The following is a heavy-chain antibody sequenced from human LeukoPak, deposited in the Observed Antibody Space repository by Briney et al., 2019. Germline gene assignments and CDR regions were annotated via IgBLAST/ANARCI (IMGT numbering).Heavy chain of an antibody. CDR2: ISLDGGTE. V-gene: IGHV3-30-3*01. D-gene: IGHD2-21*01. CDR1: GFSLSNFQ. Sequence: GGSLRLSCVASGFSLSNFQMYWVRQAPGKGLEWVSIISLDGGTEFYADSVKGRFTISRDTASNTMHLEMNNLRIEDTAVYYCMRDHMGWFGTWGQGSLVTVSS. CDR3: MRDHMGWFGT. J-gene: IGHJ5*02.